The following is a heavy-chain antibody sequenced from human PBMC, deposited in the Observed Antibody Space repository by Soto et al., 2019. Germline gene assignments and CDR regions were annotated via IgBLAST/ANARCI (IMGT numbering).Heavy chain of an antibody. D-gene: IGHD2-15*01. J-gene: IGHJ4*02. CDR2: ISSDGSGK. CDR1: GFSFSNCG. CDR3: VKGSEVARQELDY. V-gene: IGHV3-30*18. Sequence: QVQLVESGGGVVQPGRSLRLSCAASGFSFSNCGMHWVRQAPGKGLEWVAAISSDGSGKYYSESVKGRFTISRDNSKNTLFLQMNSLRVEDTAVYYCVKGSEVARQELDYWGQGTLVTVSS.